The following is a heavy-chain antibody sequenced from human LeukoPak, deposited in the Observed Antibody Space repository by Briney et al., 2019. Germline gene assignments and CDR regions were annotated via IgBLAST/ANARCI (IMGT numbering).Heavy chain of an antibody. Sequence: ESGPALVKPTQTLTLTCTFSGFSLSTSGMCVSWIRQPPGKALEWLARIDWDDDKYYSTSLKTRLTISRDTSKNQVVLTMTNKDRVYTATYYCAQIFSGYSYGHDYWGQGVLVTVSS. D-gene: IGHD5-18*01. V-gene: IGHV2-70*11. J-gene: IGHJ4*02. CDR2: IDWDDDK. CDR1: GFSLSTSGMC. CDR3: AQIFSGYSYGHDY.